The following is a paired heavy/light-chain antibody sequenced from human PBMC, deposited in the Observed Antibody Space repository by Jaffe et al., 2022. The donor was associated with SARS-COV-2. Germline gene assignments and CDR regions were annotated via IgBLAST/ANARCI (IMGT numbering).Heavy chain of an antibody. CDR3: ASISSPPY. CDR1: GFIFSSYA. Sequence: QVQLVESGGGVVQPGRSLRLSCAASGFIFSSYAMHWVRQAPGKGLEWVALMSYDGNNIYYADSVKGRFTISRDNSRNTLYLQMNSLRAEDTAVYYCASISSPPYWGQGTLVTVSS. D-gene: IGHD3-3*02. CDR2: MSYDGNNI. J-gene: IGHJ4*02. V-gene: IGHV3-30-3*01.
Light chain of an antibody. J-gene: IGLJ3*02. CDR3: LLSYSDIYWV. CDR1: TGAVTSGHW. CDR2: DTS. V-gene: IGLV7-46*01. Sequence: QAVVTQEPSLTVSPGGTVTLTCDSSTGAVTSGHWPYWFQQKPGQAPRTLIYDTSNKPSWTPARFSGSLLGGKAALTLSGAQPEDEADYYCLLSYSDIYWVFGGGTKLTVL.